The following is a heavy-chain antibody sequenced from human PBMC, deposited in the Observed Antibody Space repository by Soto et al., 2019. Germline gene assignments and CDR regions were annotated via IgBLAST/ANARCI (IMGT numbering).Heavy chain of an antibody. D-gene: IGHD4-17*01. CDR2: VATNVTNR. V-gene: IGHV3-23*01. CDR1: GFSFSSYA. Sequence: GGSLRLSCAASGFSFSSYAISWVRQAPGKGLEWVSTVATNVTNRHYAAFVKGRFTISRDNSKNTLSLQMNSLRVEDTAIYYCAGDYLRLNSLNGNFYSFGMDVWGQGTAVTVS. CDR3: AGDYLRLNSLNGNFYSFGMDV. J-gene: IGHJ6*02.